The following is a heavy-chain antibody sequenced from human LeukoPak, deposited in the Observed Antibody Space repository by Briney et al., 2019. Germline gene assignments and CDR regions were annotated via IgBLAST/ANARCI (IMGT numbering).Heavy chain of an antibody. V-gene: IGHV3-48*01. Sequence: GGSLRLSCAASGFTFSSYSMNWVRQAPGKGLEWVSYISSSSSTIYYADSVKGRFTISRDNSKNTLYLQMDGLGAENTAVYYCAKFSGSYYYYYAMDVWGQGTTVTVSS. CDR3: AKFSGSYYYYYAMDV. CDR2: ISSSSSTI. D-gene: IGHD1-26*01. J-gene: IGHJ6*02. CDR1: GFTFSSYS.